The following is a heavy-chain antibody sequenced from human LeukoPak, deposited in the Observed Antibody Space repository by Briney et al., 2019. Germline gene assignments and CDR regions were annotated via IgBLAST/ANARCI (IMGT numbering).Heavy chain of an antibody. D-gene: IGHD3-22*01. Sequence: SETLSLTCTVSGGSISSSSYYWGWIRQPPGKGLEWIGEIYHSGSTNYNPSLKSRVTISVDKSKNQFSLKLTSVTAADTAVYYCAKETLYYYDSSGYFDYWGQGTLVTVSS. CDR1: GGSISSSSYY. CDR2: IYHSGST. V-gene: IGHV4-39*07. CDR3: AKETLYYYDSSGYFDY. J-gene: IGHJ4*02.